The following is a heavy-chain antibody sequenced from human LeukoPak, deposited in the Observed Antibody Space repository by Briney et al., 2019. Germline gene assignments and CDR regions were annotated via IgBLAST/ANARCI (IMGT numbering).Heavy chain of an antibody. CDR2: INWSGDSP. CDR1: GFTFDDYG. J-gene: IGHJ4*02. CDR3: ARDWGAAAGTHFDL. Sequence: AVTLSFSCAGSGFTFDDYGMSWVRQVPGQGLKWVSSINWSGDSPGYADSVKGRFTISRDNAKNALYLQMNSLRADDTALYHCARDWGAAAGTHFDLWGQGTLVTVSS. D-gene: IGHD6-13*01. V-gene: IGHV3-20*01.